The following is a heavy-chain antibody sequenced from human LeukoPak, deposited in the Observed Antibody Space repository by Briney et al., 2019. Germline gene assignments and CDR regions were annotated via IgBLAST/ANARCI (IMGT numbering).Heavy chain of an antibody. D-gene: IGHD1-26*01. V-gene: IGHV3-30*02. CDR3: AKNDGNYCDP. CDR2: IRYDGNNK. J-gene: IGHJ5*02. CDR1: GFMFSSYG. Sequence: HPGGSLRLSCAASGFMFSSYGMHWVRQAPGKGLEWVAFIRYDGNNKHYADSVKGRFTISRDSSKNTLILQMNSLRPEDTAIYYCAKNDGNYCDPWGQGTLVTVSS.